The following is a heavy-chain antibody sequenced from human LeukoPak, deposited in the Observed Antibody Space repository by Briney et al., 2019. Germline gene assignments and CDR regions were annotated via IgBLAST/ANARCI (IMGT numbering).Heavy chain of an antibody. V-gene: IGHV3-30-3*01. CDR1: GFTFSSYD. J-gene: IGHJ5*02. Sequence: GGSLRLSCAASGFTFSSYDMHWVRQAPGKGLEWVADMSYDGSNKYYADPEKGRFTISKNNYKKTLYLQMNTLRPVDTAVYYCARTLTMLSRFDPWGQGTLVTVSS. D-gene: IGHD4/OR15-4a*01. CDR2: MSYDGSNK. CDR3: ARTLTMLSRFDP.